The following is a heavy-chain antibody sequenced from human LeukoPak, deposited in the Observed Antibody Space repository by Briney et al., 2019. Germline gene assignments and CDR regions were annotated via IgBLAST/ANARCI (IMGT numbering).Heavy chain of an antibody. V-gene: IGHV4-39*07. CDR2: IYYSGST. J-gene: IGHJ1*01. CDR1: GGSISSSSYY. D-gene: IGHD3-9*01. Sequence: SETLSLTCTVSGGSISSSSYYWGWIRQPPGKGLEWIGSIYYSGSTYYNPSLKSRVTISVDTSKNQFSLKLSSVTAADTAVYYCARTPLRYFDSVRSSNFQHWGQGTLVTVSS. CDR3: ARTPLRYFDSVRSSNFQH.